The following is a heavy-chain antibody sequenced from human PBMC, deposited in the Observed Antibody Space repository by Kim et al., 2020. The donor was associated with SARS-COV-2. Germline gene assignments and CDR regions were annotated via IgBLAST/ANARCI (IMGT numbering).Heavy chain of an antibody. D-gene: IGHD6-19*01. J-gene: IGHJ6*02. CDR1: GFTFGDYA. CDR2: ISWNSGSI. CDR3: AKDSSSGWHLIYYYYYGMDV. V-gene: IGHV3-9*01. Sequence: GGSLRLSCAASGFTFGDYAMHWVRQAPGKGLEWVSGISWNSGSIGYADSVKGRFTISRDNAKNSLYLQMNSLRAEDTALYYCAKDSSSGWHLIYYYYYGMDVWGQGTTVTVSS.